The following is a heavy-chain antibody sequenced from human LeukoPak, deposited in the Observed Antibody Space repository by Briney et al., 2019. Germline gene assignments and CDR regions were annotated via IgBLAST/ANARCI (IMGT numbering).Heavy chain of an antibody. Sequence: GGSLRLSCAASGFTFTNNWMTWFRQAPGKGLEWVGNVNEDGSEKHYLDSVKGRFTISRDNAKNSVYLQMNNQRVEETAVYYCARGRGWIDPWGQGTLVSVSS. CDR3: ARGRGWIDP. CDR1: GFTFTNNW. V-gene: IGHV3-7*01. J-gene: IGHJ5*02. D-gene: IGHD5-24*01. CDR2: VNEDGSEK.